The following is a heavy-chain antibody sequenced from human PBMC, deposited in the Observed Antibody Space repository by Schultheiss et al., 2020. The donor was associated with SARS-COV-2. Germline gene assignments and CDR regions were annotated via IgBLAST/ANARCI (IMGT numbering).Heavy chain of an antibody. CDR2: ISGYTGNA. CDR1: GYTFTSYG. D-gene: IGHD1-1*01. CDR3: ARDSSLYYYGMDV. J-gene: IGHJ6*02. Sequence: ASVKVSCKASGYTFTSYGISWVRQAPGQGLEWMGWISGYTGNAKFAQKFQGRVTMTTDTSTSTAYMELRSLRSDDTAVYYCARDSSLYYYGMDVWGQGTTVTVSS. V-gene: IGHV1-18*01.